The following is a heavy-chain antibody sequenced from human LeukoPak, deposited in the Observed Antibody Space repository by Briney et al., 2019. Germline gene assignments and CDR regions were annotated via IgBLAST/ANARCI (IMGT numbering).Heavy chain of an antibody. Sequence: ASVKVSCKASGYTFTGYYIHWVRQAPGQRLEWMGLINPNNGATDYAQKFQGRVTMTRDTSISAAYMELSRLRSDDTAVYYCATLSFGGEFDYWGQGTLVTVTS. D-gene: IGHD3-10*01. CDR1: GYTFTGYY. CDR3: ATLSFGGEFDY. V-gene: IGHV1-2*02. J-gene: IGHJ4*02. CDR2: INPNNGAT.